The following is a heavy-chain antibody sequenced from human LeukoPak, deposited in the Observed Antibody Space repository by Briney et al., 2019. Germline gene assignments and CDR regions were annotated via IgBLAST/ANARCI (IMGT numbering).Heavy chain of an antibody. CDR3: AKARREYSGPFDY. V-gene: IGHV3-23*01. J-gene: IGHJ4*02. Sequence: GGSLRLSCAASGFTFSTSGMNWVRQAPGKGLEWVSAISGSGGSTYYADSVKGRFTISRDNSKNTLYLQMNSLRAEDTAVYYCAKARREYSGPFDYWGQGTLVTVSS. D-gene: IGHD5-12*01. CDR1: GFTFSTSG. CDR2: ISGSGGST.